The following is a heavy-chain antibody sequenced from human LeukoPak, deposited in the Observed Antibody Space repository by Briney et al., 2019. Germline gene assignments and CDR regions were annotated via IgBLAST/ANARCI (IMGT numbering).Heavy chain of an antibody. J-gene: IGHJ5*02. Sequence: PSETLSLTCSVSGGSTTSYYWNWDRQFPGKSLEWIGYIYHTGTTTYNPSLQSRVAISIDTSTNQISLRLSSVTSADTAIYFCARDRSEWSAEDNWFDPWGQGILVTVSS. CDR1: GGSTTSYY. D-gene: IGHD3-10*01. V-gene: IGHV4-59*12. CDR2: IYHTGTT. CDR3: ARDRSEWSAEDNWFDP.